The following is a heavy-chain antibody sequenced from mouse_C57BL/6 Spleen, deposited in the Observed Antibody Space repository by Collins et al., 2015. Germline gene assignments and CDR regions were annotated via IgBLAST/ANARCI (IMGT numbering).Heavy chain of an antibody. CDR1: GYTFTDHW. Sequence: QVQLQQSGAELMKPGASVKLSCKATGYTFTDHWIEWIKQRPGHGLEWIGEIFPGTGSTNYNENFKGKASFTADTSSTTACMHLSSLTTEDSAIYYCALRDVCWGQGTLVTVSA. CDR2: IFPGTGST. V-gene: IGHV1-9*01. J-gene: IGHJ3*01. CDR3: ALRDVC.